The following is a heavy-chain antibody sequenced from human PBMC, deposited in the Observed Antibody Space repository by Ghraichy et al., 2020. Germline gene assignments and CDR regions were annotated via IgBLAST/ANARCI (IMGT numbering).Heavy chain of an antibody. CDR3: AKDAYCSSTSCSSGNFDY. J-gene: IGHJ4*02. Sequence: GGSLRLSCAASGFTFSSYGMHWVRQAPGKGLEWVAVISYDGSNKYYADSVKGRFTISRDNSKNTLYLQMNSLRAEDTAVYYCAKDAYCSSTSCSSGNFDYWGQGTLVTVSS. CDR1: GFTFSSYG. V-gene: IGHV3-30*18. D-gene: IGHD2-2*01. CDR2: ISYDGSNK.